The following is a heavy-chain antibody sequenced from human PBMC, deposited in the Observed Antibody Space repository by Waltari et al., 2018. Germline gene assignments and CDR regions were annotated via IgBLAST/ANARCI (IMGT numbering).Heavy chain of an antibody. CDR1: GFTFSGPT. Sequence: EVQVVESGGGLVRPGGSLKLSCATSGFTFSGPTIHWVRQTSGKGLGWIGRIRSKPNNYATRYTASVEGRFTISRDDSENTAYLQMSSLMTEDTAVYYCTGGAVTGTDFWGQGTLVTVSS. CDR2: IRSKPNNYAT. CDR3: TGGAVTGTDF. D-gene: IGHD6-13*01. J-gene: IGHJ4*02. V-gene: IGHV3-73*01.